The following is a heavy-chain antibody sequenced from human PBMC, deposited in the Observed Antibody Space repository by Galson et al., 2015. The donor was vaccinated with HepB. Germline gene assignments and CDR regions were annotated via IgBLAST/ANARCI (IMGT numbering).Heavy chain of an antibody. V-gene: IGHV3-30*04. CDR1: GFKFNLYA. Sequence: SLRLSCAASGFKFNLYAMHWIRQAPGKGLEWVAVISYDGRNKHYADSVKGRFSISRDNSKDTLYLQMNSLRDEDTAVYCCAREGIAAAVDWFDPWGQGTLVTVSS. CDR3: AREGIAAAVDWFDP. CDR2: ISYDGRNK. D-gene: IGHD6-13*01. J-gene: IGHJ5*02.